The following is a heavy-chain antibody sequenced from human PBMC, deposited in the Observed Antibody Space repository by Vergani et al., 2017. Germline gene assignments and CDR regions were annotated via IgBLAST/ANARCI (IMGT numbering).Heavy chain of an antibody. V-gene: IGHV3-48*03. D-gene: IGHD3-3*01. CDR1: GFIFSSYE. J-gene: IGHJ4*02. CDR3: ARDLRFLEWFTGDY. Sequence: EVQLVESGGGLVQPGGSLRLSCAASGFIFSSYEMNWVRQAPGKGLEWVSYISSSGSTIYYADSVKGRFTISRDNAKNSLYLQMNSLRAEDTSVYYCARDLRFLEWFTGDYWGQGTLVTVSS. CDR2: ISSSGSTI.